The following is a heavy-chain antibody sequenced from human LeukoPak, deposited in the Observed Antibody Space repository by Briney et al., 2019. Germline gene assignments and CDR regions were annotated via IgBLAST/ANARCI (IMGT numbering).Heavy chain of an antibody. CDR3: AKAAIRYTTRWNNFDY. Sequence: GGSLRLSCAASGFTFCDYEMNWVRQAPGKGLEWLSHISISGTTIHYADSVKGRFTISRDNSKNSLYLQMNSLRAEDSAFYYCAKAAIRYTTRWNNFDYWGQGTLVTVSS. CDR1: GFTFCDYE. J-gene: IGHJ4*02. V-gene: IGHV3-48*03. D-gene: IGHD2-2*02. CDR2: ISISGTTI.